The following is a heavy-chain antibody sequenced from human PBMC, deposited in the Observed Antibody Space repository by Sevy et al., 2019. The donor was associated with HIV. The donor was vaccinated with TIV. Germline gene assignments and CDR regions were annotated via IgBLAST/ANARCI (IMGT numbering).Heavy chain of an antibody. Sequence: ASVKVSCKASGYTFTSYGISWVRQAPGQGLEWMGWISAYNGNTNYAQKLQGRVTMTTDTSTSTAYMELRSLRSDDTAVYYCASSIKQDLPEDYYYGMDVWGQGTTVTVSS. CDR1: GYTFTSYG. CDR2: ISAYNGNT. V-gene: IGHV1-18*01. J-gene: IGHJ6*02. CDR3: ASSIKQDLPEDYYYGMDV.